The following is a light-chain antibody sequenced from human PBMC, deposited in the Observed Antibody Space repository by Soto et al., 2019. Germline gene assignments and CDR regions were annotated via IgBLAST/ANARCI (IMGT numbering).Light chain of an antibody. J-gene: IGKJ4*01. CDR1: QSISSW. Sequence: DIQLTQSPSFLSASVGDRVTITWRASQSISSWLAWYQQKPGKAPKLLIYKASSLESGVPSRFSGSGSGTEFTLTISSLQSDDFATYYCQQYNSYPLTFGGGTKVDIK. V-gene: IGKV1-5*03. CDR2: KAS. CDR3: QQYNSYPLT.